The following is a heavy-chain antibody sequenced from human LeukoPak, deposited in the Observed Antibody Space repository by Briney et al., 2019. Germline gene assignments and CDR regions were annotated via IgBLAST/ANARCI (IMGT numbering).Heavy chain of an antibody. Sequence: PSETLSLTCTVSGGSISSGNYYWSWIRQPAGKGLEWIGRIYTSGSTYYNPSLKSRVTISVDTSKNQFSLKLSSVTAADTAVYYCARVGSSGYYDAWFDYWGQGTLVTVSS. V-gene: IGHV4-61*02. CDR3: ARVGSSGYYDAWFDY. CDR2: IYTSGST. CDR1: GGSISSGNYY. D-gene: IGHD3-22*01. J-gene: IGHJ4*02.